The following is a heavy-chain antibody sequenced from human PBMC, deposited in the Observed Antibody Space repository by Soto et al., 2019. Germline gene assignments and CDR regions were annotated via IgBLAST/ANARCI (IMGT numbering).Heavy chain of an antibody. J-gene: IGHJ5*02. Sequence: EVQLVESGGGLVQPGGSLRLSCAASGFTFSSYWMSWVRQAPGKGLEWVANIKQDGSEKYYVDSVKGRFIISRDNAKNSLYLQMNSLRAEDTAVYYCARRTGYCSGGSCYGSWFDPWGQGTLVTVSS. V-gene: IGHV3-7*03. CDR1: GFTFSSYW. D-gene: IGHD2-15*01. CDR2: IKQDGSEK. CDR3: ARRTGYCSGGSCYGSWFDP.